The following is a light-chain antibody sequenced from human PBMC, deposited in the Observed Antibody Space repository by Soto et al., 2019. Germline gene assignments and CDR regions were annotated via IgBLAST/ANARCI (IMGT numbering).Light chain of an antibody. CDR2: GAS. J-gene: IGKJ4*01. CDR3: QQYNNWPPLT. V-gene: IGKV3-15*01. CDR1: QSVSSN. Sequence: EIVMTQSPATLSVSPGERATLSCRASQSVSSNLAWYHQKPGQAPRLLIYGASTRATGIPARFSGSGSGTEFTLTISSLRSEDFAVYYCQQYNNWPPLTFGGGTKVEI.